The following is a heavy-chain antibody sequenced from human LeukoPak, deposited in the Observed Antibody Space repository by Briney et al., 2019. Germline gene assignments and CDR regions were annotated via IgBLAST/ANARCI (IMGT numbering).Heavy chain of an antibody. CDR2: ISSSGSTI. D-gene: IGHD3-10*01. Sequence: GGSLRLSCAASGFTFSDYYMSWIRQAPGKGLEWVSYISSSGSTIYYADSVKGRFTISRDSAKNSLYLQMNSLRAEDTAVYHCARVGEYSDFDYWGQGTLVTVSS. CDR1: GFTFSDYY. CDR3: ARVGEYSDFDY. J-gene: IGHJ4*02. V-gene: IGHV3-11*01.